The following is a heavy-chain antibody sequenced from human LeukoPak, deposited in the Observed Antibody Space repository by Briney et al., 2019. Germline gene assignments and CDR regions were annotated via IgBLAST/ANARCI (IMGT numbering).Heavy chain of an antibody. J-gene: IGHJ4*02. Sequence: AGGSLRLSCAASGFTFSNYDMHWVRQAPGKGLEWVAVVSYDGSNKYYADSVKDRFTISRDNSKKTLYLQMNSLRAEDTAVYYCASGGKRDYWGQGTLVTVSS. CDR2: VSYDGSNK. V-gene: IGHV3-30*03. D-gene: IGHD5-24*01. CDR1: GFTFSNYD. CDR3: ASGGKRDY.